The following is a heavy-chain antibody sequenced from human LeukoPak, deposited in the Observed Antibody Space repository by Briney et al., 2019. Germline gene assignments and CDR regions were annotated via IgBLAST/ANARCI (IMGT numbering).Heavy chain of an antibody. J-gene: IGHJ5*02. CDR1: GFTFSSYA. D-gene: IGHD6-19*01. CDR3: ARDLIAVAGTPSPEGSVDP. Sequence: PGGSLRLSCAASGFTFSSYAMSWVRQAPGKGLEWVSAISGSGGSTYYADSVKGRFTISRDNAKNSLYLQMNSLRAEDTAVYYCARDLIAVAGTPSPEGSVDPWGQGTLVTVSS. CDR2: ISGSGGST. V-gene: IGHV3-23*01.